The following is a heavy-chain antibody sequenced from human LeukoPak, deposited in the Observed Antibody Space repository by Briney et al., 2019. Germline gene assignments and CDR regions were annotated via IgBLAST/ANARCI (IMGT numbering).Heavy chain of an antibody. CDR1: GFTFSYA. CDR2: ISGSGGST. Sequence: PGGSLRLSCAASGFTFSYAMTWVRQAPGKGLEWVSAISGSGGSTYYADSVKGRFTISRDDSKNTVYLQMNGLRAEDTAVYYCARIGIAVAAHAVYFDYWGQGTLVTVSS. V-gene: IGHV3-23*01. D-gene: IGHD6-19*01. J-gene: IGHJ4*02. CDR3: ARIGIAVAAHAVYFDY.